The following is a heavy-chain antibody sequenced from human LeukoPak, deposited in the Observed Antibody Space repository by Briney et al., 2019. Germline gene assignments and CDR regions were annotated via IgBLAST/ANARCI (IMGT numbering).Heavy chain of an antibody. CDR2: ISGSGGST. CDR1: GFTFSSYG. CDR3: AKREAAAGFDY. J-gene: IGHJ4*02. V-gene: IGHV3-23*01. Sequence: GGSLRLSCAASGFTFSSYGMSWVRPAPGKGLEWVSAISGSGGSTYYADSVKGRFTISRDNSKNTLYLQMNSLRAEDTAVYYCAKREAAAGFDYWGQGTLVTVSS. D-gene: IGHD6-13*01.